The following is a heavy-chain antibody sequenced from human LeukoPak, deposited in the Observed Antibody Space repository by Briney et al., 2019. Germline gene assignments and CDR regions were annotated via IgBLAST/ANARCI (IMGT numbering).Heavy chain of an antibody. CDR2: INPNSGGT. D-gene: IGHD3-3*01. Sequence: GASVKVSCKASGYTFTGYYMHWVRQAPGQGLEWMGWINPNSGGTNYAQKFQGRVTMTRDTSISTAYMELSRLRSDDTAVYYCARGPDFEANVPDYWGQGTLVTVSS. CDR3: ARGPDFEANVPDY. V-gene: IGHV1-2*02. CDR1: GYTFTGYY. J-gene: IGHJ4*02.